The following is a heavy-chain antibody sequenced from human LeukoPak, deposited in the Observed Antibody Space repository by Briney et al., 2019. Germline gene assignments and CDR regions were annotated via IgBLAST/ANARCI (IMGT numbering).Heavy chain of an antibody. D-gene: IGHD6-13*01. CDR2: INHSGST. Sequence: PSETLSLTCAVYGGSFSGYYWSWIRQPPGKGLEWIGEINHSGSTNYNPSLKSRVTISVDTSKNQFSLKLSSVTAADTAVYYCARXRXXAAGKYYFDYWGQGTLVTVS. V-gene: IGHV4-34*01. CDR1: GGSFSGYY. CDR3: ARXRXXAAGKYYFDY. J-gene: IGHJ4*02.